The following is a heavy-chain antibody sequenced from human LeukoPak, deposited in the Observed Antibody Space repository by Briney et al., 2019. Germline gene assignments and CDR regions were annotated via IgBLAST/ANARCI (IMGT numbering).Heavy chain of an antibody. V-gene: IGHV1-46*01. CDR2: INPSGGST. CDR3: ARDPSIAAALAYYSDY. J-gene: IGHJ4*02. Sequence: ASVKVSCKASGYTFTSYYMHWVRQAPGQGLEWMGIINPSGGSTSYAQKFQGRVTMTRDTSTSTVYMELSSLRSEDTAVYYCARDPSIAAALAYYSDYWGQGTLVTVSS. D-gene: IGHD6-13*01. CDR1: GYTFTSYY.